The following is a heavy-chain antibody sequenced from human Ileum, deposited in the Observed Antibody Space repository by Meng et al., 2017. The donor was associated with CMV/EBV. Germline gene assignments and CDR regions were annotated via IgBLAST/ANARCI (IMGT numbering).Heavy chain of an antibody. V-gene: IGHV3-66*02. Sequence: GGSLRLSCAASGFTFSNYWMSWVRQAPGKGLEWVSVIYSGGSTYYADSVKGRFTISRDNSKNTLYLQMNSLRAEDTAVYYCARDLPGFWSGYPRYGMDVWGQGTTVTVSS. J-gene: IGHJ6*02. D-gene: IGHD3-3*01. CDR2: IYSGGST. CDR3: ARDLPGFWSGYPRYGMDV. CDR1: GFTFSNYW.